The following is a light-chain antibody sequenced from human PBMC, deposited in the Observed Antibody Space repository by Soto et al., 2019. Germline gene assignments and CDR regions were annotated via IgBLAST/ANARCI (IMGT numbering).Light chain of an antibody. J-gene: IGKJ1*01. CDR1: QGIDSY. CDR3: QQSYSTPPVT. Sequence: TQSPGTLSASVGDRVTITCRASQGIDSYLAWYQQRPGKVPQLLIYETSILQSGVSSRFSGSGSGTDFTLTISSLQPEDFATYYCQQSYSTPPVTFGQGTKVDIK. V-gene: IGKV1-39*01. CDR2: ETS.